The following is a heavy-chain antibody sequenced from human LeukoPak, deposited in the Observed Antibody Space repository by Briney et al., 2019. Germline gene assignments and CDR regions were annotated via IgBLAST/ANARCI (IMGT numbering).Heavy chain of an antibody. D-gene: IGHD3-22*01. CDR1: GFTFTNYG. J-gene: IGHJ3*01. CDR3: ARPNITSYYDSRGYDAFDV. Sequence: GRSLRLSCAASGFTFTNYGMHWVRQAPGKGLEWVAVISYDGSNKYYADSVKGRFTISRDNSKNTLYLEMNSLRTEDTAVYYCARPNITSYYDSRGYDAFDVWGQGTMVTVSS. V-gene: IGHV3-30*03. CDR2: ISYDGSNK.